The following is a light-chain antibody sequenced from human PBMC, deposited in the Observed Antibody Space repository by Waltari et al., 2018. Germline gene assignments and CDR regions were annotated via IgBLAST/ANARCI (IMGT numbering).Light chain of an antibody. J-gene: IGKJ4*01. CDR1: QSVSS. V-gene: IGKV3-11*01. CDR2: DAS. Sequence: EIVLTQSPATLSLSPGERATLYCSASQSVSSLAWYQQKPGQAPRLLIYDASNRATGIPARFSGSGSGTDFTLTISSLEPEDFAVYYCQQSTYWPLTFGGGTKVEIK. CDR3: QQSTYWPLT.